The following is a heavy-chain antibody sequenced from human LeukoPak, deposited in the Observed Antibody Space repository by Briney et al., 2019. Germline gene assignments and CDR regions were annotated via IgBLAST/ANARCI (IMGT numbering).Heavy chain of an antibody. D-gene: IGHD2-2*01. CDR2: INPSGGST. CDR3: ARGSVGSTSPYYYYAMDV. J-gene: IGHJ6*02. V-gene: IGHV1-46*01. Sequence: ASVKVSCKASGYTFTSYYMHWVRQAPGQGLEWMGIINPSGGSTSYAQKFQGRVTMTRDTSTSTVYMDLSSLRSEDTAVYYCARGSVGSTSPYYYYAMDVWGQGTTVTVSS. CDR1: GYTFTSYY.